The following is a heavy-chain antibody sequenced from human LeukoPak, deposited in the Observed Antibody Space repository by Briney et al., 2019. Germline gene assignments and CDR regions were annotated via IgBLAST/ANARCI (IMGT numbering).Heavy chain of an antibody. CDR1: GDSISSYY. Sequence: SETLSLTCTVSGDSISSYYWSWIRQSPGKGLEFIGYIYYSGNSYYTPSLKSRVTISVDTSKNQFSLSLSSVTAADTAVYYCTRLGYSSYGPYYWFDPWGQGMSVTVSS. J-gene: IGHJ5*02. D-gene: IGHD4-11*01. CDR3: TRLGYSSYGPYYWFDP. CDR2: IYYSGNS. V-gene: IGHV4-59*08.